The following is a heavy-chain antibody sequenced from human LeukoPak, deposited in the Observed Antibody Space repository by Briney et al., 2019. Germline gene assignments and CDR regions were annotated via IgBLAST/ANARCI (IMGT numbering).Heavy chain of an antibody. J-gene: IGHJ4*02. Sequence: GGSLRLSCAASGFAFISYAINWVRQAPGKGLEWVSTISASGGSTYYADSVKGRFTISRDNSKNTLYLQMNSPRAEDTAVYYCAKDQYYGSGSYPFWGQGTPVTVSS. CDR1: GFAFISYA. CDR2: ISASGGST. CDR3: AKDQYYGSGSYPF. D-gene: IGHD3-10*01. V-gene: IGHV3-23*01.